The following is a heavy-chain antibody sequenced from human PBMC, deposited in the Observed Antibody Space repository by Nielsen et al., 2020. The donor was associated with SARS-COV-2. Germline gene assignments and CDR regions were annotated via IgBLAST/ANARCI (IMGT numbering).Heavy chain of an antibody. CDR1: GYTFTSYA. D-gene: IGHD2-15*01. J-gene: IGHJ6*03. Sequence: SVKVSCKASGYTFTSYAMHWVRQAPGQRLEWMGRIIPILGIANYAQKFQGRVTITADESTSTAYMELSSLRSEDTAVYYCARGYCSGGSCYSHYYYMDVWGKGTTVTVSS. CDR2: IIPILGIA. V-gene: IGHV1-69*04. CDR3: ARGYCSGGSCYSHYYYMDV.